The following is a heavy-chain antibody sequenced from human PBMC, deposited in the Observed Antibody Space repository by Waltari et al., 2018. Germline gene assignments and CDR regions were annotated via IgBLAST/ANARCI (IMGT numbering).Heavy chain of an antibody. CDR3: ARVEGGFSVDY. D-gene: IGHD3-3*01. J-gene: IGHJ4*02. Sequence: QVQLKEPGQGQEKPQETLSMTCTVTGGSSSSYYWSWIRQPPGKGLEWIGYIYYSGSTNYNPSLKSRVTISVDTSKNQFSLKLSSMTAADTAVYYCARVEGGFSVDYWGQGTLVTVSS. CDR2: IYYSGST. CDR1: GGSSSSYY. V-gene: IGHV4-59*01.